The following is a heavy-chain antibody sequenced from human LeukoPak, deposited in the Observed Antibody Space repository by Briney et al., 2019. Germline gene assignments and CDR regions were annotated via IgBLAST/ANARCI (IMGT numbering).Heavy chain of an antibody. D-gene: IGHD3-10*01. J-gene: IGHJ4*02. CDR1: GFSVSRKY. CDR3: AREDYPNGEACFDY. CDR2: LHYDGTT. Sequence: GGSLRLSCSASGFSVSRKYLSWVRQAPGKGLEWVSLLHYDGTTYYANSVKGRFITSRDNSKNTLHLQMNRLRAEDTATYYCAREDYPNGEACFDYWGQGTLVTVSS. V-gene: IGHV3-53*01.